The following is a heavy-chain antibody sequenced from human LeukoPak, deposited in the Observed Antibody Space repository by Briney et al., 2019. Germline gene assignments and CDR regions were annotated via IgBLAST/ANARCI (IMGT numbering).Heavy chain of an antibody. CDR2: IKPDGSEK. V-gene: IGHV3-7*05. CDR1: RFTFSTYW. Sequence: PGGSLRLSCEASRFTFSTYWMIWVRQAPGKGLEWVANIKPDGSEKYYVDFVKGRFTISRDNGKNSLFLQMNSLRADDTAVYYCARAARGRQWGAFDIWGQGTMVTVSS. J-gene: IGHJ3*02. CDR3: ARAARGRQWGAFDI. D-gene: IGHD5-24*01.